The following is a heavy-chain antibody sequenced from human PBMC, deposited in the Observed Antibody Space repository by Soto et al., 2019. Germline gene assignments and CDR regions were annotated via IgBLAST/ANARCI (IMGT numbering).Heavy chain of an antibody. CDR2: ISWNSVNI. Sequence: EVQLVESGGGLVQPGRSLRLSCTASGFTFEDHAMHWVRQAPGEGLEWISGISWNSVNIGYADSVRGRFTISRDNAKNSLYLQMNSLRAEDTALYYCAEDSWGYSYGYFDYWGQGTLVTVSS. V-gene: IGHV3-9*01. CDR1: GFTFEDHA. D-gene: IGHD5-18*01. J-gene: IGHJ4*02. CDR3: AEDSWGYSYGYFDY.